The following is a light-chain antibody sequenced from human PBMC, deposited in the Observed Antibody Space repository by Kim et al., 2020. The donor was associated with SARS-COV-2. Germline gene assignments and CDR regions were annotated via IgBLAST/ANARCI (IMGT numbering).Light chain of an antibody. Sequence: SYELTQPPSVSVSPGQTASITCSGDKLGDKYASWYHQKPGQSPVVVIYQDNKRPSGIPERFSGSSSGNTATLTISETQAMDEADYYCQAWDSNTVVFGGG. CDR1: KLGDKY. CDR3: QAWDSNTVV. J-gene: IGLJ2*01. CDR2: QDN. V-gene: IGLV3-1*01.